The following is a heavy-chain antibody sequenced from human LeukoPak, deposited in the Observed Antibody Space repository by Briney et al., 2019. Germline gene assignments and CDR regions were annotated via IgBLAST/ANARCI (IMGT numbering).Heavy chain of an antibody. CDR1: GGSFSGYQ. J-gene: IGHJ4*02. CDR2: INDSGNT. Sequence: SETLSLTCAVYGGSFSGYQWGWVRQSPGRGLEWIGEINDSGNTNYNPALKSRVTISVDTSKNQFSLKLSSVTAADTAVYYCAGTYYYGSGSYFSLLYWGQGTLVTVSS. V-gene: IGHV4-34*01. D-gene: IGHD3-10*01. CDR3: AGTYYYGSGSYFSLLY.